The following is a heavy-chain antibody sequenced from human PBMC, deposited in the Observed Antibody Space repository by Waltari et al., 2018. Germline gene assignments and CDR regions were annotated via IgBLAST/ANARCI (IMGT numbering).Heavy chain of an antibody. CDR2: INGDGSRT. CDR1: GFTFSSYW. V-gene: IGHV3-74*01. J-gene: IGHJ6*03. Sequence: EVQMVESGGGLVQPGGSLRLSCAASGFTFSSYWMHWVRQAPGKGLVLVSGINGDGSRTNYADSVKGRFTISRDNAKNTLYLQMNSLRAEDTAVYYCIRSMDVWGKGTTVTVSS. CDR3: IRSMDV.